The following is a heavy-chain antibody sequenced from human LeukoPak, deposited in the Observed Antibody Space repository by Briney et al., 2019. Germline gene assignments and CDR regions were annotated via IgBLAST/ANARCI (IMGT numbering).Heavy chain of an antibody. CDR2: ISYTGTT. CDR1: GVSLNFFY. D-gene: IGHD4-17*01. CDR3: ARDFARNSGDYGNDGFDI. V-gene: IGHV4-59*01. Sequence: PSETLSLTCTVSGVSLNFFYWSWIRQPPGKGLEWIGYISYTGTTYYNPSLKSRVTISLDTSKNHFSLNLGSATAADTAVYYCARDFARNSGDYGNDGFDIWGLGTVVTVSS. J-gene: IGHJ3*02.